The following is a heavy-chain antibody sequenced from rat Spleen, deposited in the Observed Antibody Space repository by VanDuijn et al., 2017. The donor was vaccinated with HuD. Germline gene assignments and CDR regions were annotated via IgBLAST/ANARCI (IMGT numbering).Heavy chain of an antibody. CDR1: GFSLTSNS. J-gene: IGHJ4*01. CDR3: AREGIYSGVMDA. CDR2: IWTGGST. D-gene: IGHD1-1*01. Sequence: QVQLKESGPGLVQPSQTLSLTCTVSGFSLTSNSVSWVRQPPGKGLEWMGVIWTGGSTAYNSLLKSRLSISRDTSKSQVFLKMNSLQTEDIATYYCAREGIYSGVMDAWGQGASVTVSS. V-gene: IGHV2-30*01.